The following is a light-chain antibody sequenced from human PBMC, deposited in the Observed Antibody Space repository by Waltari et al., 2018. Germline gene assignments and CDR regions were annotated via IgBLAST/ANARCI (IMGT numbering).Light chain of an antibody. CDR2: GAS. CDR1: QSVSSN. J-gene: IGKJ1*01. Sequence: EIVMTQSPATLSVSPGKRATLSCRASQSVSSNLAWYQQKPGQAPRLFIYGASTRATGIPARFSGSGSGTEFSLTISSLQSEDFAVYYCQQYNNWPVTFGQGTKVEIK. CDR3: QQYNNWPVT. V-gene: IGKV3-15*01.